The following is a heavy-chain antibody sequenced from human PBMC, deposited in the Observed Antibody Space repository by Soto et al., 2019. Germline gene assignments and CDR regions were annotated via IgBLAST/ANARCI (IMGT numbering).Heavy chain of an antibody. D-gene: IGHD2-15*01. CDR2: MFYSGAT. CDR1: GGSISDISYC. J-gene: IGHJ5*02. Sequence: SETLSLTCTVSGGSISDISYCWGWIRQPPGKGLQWIGCMFYSGATYYNPSLKNRVTLSVDASNNEFSLKLVSVTAPDTAVYYCARHKSGSDWLDPWGQGTLVTVSS. V-gene: IGHV4-39*01. CDR3: ARHKSGSDWLDP.